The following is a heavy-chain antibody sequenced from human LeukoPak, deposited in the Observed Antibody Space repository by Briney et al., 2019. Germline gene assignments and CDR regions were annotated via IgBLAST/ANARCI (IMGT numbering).Heavy chain of an antibody. CDR3: ARDATYQLLYAYY. CDR2: IIPIFGTA. CDR1: GGTFSSYA. J-gene: IGHJ4*02. D-gene: IGHD2-2*02. V-gene: IGHV1-69*13. Sequence: ASVKVSCKASGGTFSSYAISWVRQAPGQGLEWMGGIIPIFGTANYAQKFQGRVTITADESTSTAYMELSSLRSEGTAVYYCARDATYQLLYAYYWGQGTLVTVSS.